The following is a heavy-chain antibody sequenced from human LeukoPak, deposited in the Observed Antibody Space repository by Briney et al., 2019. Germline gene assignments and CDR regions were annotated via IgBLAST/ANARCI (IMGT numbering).Heavy chain of an antibody. CDR1: GGSISSGGYY. V-gene: IGHV4-30-2*01. D-gene: IGHD6-13*01. J-gene: IGHJ4*02. CDR3: ARGLQKRSGSSSWYKVGTFDY. CDR2: IYHSGST. Sequence: SETLSLTCTVSGGSISSGGYYWSWIRQPPGKGLEWIGYIYHSGSTYYNPSLKSRVTISVDRSKNQFSLKLSSVTAADTAVYYCARGLQKRSGSSSWYKVGTFDYWGQGTLVTVSS.